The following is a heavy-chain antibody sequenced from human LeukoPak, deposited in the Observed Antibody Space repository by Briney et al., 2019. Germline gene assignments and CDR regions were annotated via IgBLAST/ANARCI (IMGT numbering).Heavy chain of an antibody. D-gene: IGHD5-18*01. CDR3: ARVHRGYSYGRLDY. Sequence: GGSLRLSCAASGFTFSSFGMNWVRQAPGKGLEWISYISSSSSTIYYADSVKGRFTISRDNAKNSLYLEMNSLRDEDTAVYYCARVHRGYSYGRLDYWGQGTLVTVSS. CDR1: GFTFSSFG. J-gene: IGHJ4*02. CDR2: ISSSSSTI. V-gene: IGHV3-48*02.